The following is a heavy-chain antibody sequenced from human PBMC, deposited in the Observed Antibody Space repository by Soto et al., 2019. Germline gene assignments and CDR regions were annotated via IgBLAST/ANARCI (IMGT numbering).Heavy chain of an antibody. CDR3: ARESPIIVVVPAGGDGDAFDI. CDR1: GYTFTSYY. Sequence: ASVKVSCKASGYTFTSYYMHWVRQAPGQGLEWMGIINPSGGSTSYAQKFQGRVTMTRDTSTSTVYMELSSLRSEDTAVYYCARESPIIVVVPAGGDGDAFDIWGQGTMVTVSS. J-gene: IGHJ3*02. V-gene: IGHV1-46*01. D-gene: IGHD2-2*01. CDR2: INPSGGST.